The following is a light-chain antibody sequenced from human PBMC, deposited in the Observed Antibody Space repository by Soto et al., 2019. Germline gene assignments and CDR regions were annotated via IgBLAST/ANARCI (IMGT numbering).Light chain of an antibody. CDR2: TAS. J-gene: IGKJ2*01. V-gene: IGKV3-20*01. Sequence: EIVLTQSPGTLSLSPGERATLSCRASQSLASNYLAWYQQKPGQAPRLLIYTASTRATGIPDRLSGSGSGTDFTLTISRLAPEDFAVYYCQHYESSLPSYTFGQGTKLEVK. CDR3: QHYESSLPSYT. CDR1: QSLASNY.